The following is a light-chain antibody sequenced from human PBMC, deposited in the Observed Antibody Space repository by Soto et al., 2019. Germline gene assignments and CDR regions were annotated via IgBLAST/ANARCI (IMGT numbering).Light chain of an antibody. J-gene: IGLJ2*01. Sequence: QSALTQPASVSGSPGQTITISCAGTKFDIGRYDYVSWYRQHPGEAPKLIIFEVNNRPSGVSNRLSGSKSGNTASLTIFGLQVEDEALYFCISYTRASALGIFGGGTKLPVL. CDR3: ISYTRASALGI. CDR2: EVN. V-gene: IGLV2-14*01. CDR1: KFDIGRYDY.